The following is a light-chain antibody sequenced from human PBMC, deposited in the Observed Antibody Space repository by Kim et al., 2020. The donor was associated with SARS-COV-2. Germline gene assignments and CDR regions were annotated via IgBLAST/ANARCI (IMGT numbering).Light chain of an antibody. CDR3: QQYGRSPLT. CDR2: GAS. J-gene: IGKJ4*01. Sequence: APGERATLSCRASQSVSSSYLAWYQQKTGQAPRLLIYGASSRATGIPDRFSGSGSGTDFTLTISRLEPEDFAVYYCQQYGRSPLTFGGGTKVDIK. V-gene: IGKV3-20*01. CDR1: QSVSSSY.